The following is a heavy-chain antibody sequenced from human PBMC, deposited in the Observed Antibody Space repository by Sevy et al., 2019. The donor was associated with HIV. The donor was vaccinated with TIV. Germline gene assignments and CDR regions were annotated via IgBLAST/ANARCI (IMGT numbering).Heavy chain of an antibody. Sequence: GESQKISCKGSGYSLTSYWIGWVRQMPGKGLEWMGIIYPGDSDTRYSPSFQGQVTISADKSISTAYLQWSSLKASDTAMYYCARGPKSEFWSGYWGYYYYYGMDVWGQGTTVTVSS. CDR3: ARGPKSEFWSGYWGYYYYYGMDV. V-gene: IGHV5-51*01. CDR1: GYSLTSYW. J-gene: IGHJ6*02. D-gene: IGHD3-3*01. CDR2: IYPGDSDT.